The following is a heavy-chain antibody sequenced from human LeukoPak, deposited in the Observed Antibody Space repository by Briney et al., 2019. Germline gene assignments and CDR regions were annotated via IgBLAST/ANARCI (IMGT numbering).Heavy chain of an antibody. CDR2: IYSGGST. D-gene: IGHD1-14*01. CDR1: GFTVSSNY. CDR3: ARGRPEGSYYFDY. Sequence: GGSLRLSCAASGFTVSSNYMSWVRQAPGKGLEWVSVIYSGGSTYHTDSGKGRFTISRDNSKNTLYLQMNSLRAEDTAVYYCARGRPEGSYYFDYWGQGILVTVSS. V-gene: IGHV3-66*01. J-gene: IGHJ4*02.